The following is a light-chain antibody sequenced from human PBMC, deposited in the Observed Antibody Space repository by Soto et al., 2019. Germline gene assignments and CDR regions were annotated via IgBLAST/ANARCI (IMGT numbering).Light chain of an antibody. CDR2: AAS. V-gene: IGKV1-39*01. CDR3: QQSYSTPLFT. J-gene: IGKJ3*01. Sequence: DIQMTQSPSSLSASVGDRDTITCRASQSISNYLNWYQQKPGKAPKLLIYAASSLQSGVPSRFSGSGSGTDFTLTISSLQPEDFATYYCQQSYSTPLFTFGPGTKVDIK. CDR1: QSISNY.